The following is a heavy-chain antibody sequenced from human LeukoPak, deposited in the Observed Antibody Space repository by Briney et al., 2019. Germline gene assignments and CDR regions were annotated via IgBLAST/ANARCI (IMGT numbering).Heavy chain of an antibody. CDR3: ASLVVVSAAIGGYWYFDL. D-gene: IGHD2-2*01. CDR2: LYYSGST. V-gene: IGHV4-30-4*01. J-gene: IGHJ2*01. Sequence: SQTLSLTCTVSGGSISSDDYYWSWIRQPPGKGLEWIGYLYYSGSTYYNPSLKSRVTISVDTSKNQFSLKLSSVTAADTAVYYCASLVVVSAAIGGYWYFDLWGRGTLVTLSS. CDR1: GGSISSDDYY.